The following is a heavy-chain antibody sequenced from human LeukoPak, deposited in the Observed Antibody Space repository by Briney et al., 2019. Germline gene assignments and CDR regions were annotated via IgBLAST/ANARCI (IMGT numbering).Heavy chain of an antibody. CDR1: GYTFTSYG. J-gene: IGHJ5*02. CDR3: ARDYRGCSSTSCYHRLDWFDP. V-gene: IGHV1-18*01. CDR2: ISAYNGNT. D-gene: IGHD2-2*01. Sequence: ASVKVSCKASGYTFTSYGISWVRQAPGQGLEWMGWISAYNGNTNYAQKLQGRVTMTTDTSTSTAYMELRSLRSDDTAVYYCARDYRGCSSTSCYHRLDWFDPWGQGTLVTVSS.